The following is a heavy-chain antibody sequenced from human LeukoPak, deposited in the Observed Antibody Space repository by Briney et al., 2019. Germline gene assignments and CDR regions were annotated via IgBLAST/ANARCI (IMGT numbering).Heavy chain of an antibody. CDR1: GDSINTKNYY. CDR2: IYYSGNT. J-gene: IGHJ4*02. CDR3: ARHSYGTFDY. D-gene: IGHD5-18*01. Sequence: PSETLSLACTVSGDSINTKNYYWGWIRQPPGKGLEWIGSIYYSGNTYYNPSLKSRVTLSIDTSKNQFSLRLSSVTAADTAVYHCARHSYGTFDYWGQGTLVTVSS. V-gene: IGHV4-39*01.